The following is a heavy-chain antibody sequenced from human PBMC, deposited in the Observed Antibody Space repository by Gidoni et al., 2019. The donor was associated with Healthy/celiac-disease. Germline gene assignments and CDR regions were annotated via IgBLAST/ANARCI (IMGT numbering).Heavy chain of an antibody. CDR1: GCTFSSYG. CDR3: ARGSKSSPRKKNVYYYYGMDV. Sequence: QVQLVESGGGVVQPGRSLRLSCAASGCTFSSYGRNGVRQAPGKGLEWVAVIWYDGSTKYYADSVKGRFPISRDNSKNTLYLQMNSLRAEDTAVYYCARGSKSSPRKKNVYYYYGMDVWGQGTTVTVSS. V-gene: IGHV3-33*01. D-gene: IGHD6-13*01. J-gene: IGHJ6*02. CDR2: IWYDGSTK.